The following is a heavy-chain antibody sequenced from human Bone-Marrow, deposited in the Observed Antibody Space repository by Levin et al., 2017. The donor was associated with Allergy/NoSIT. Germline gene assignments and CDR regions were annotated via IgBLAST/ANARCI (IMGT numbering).Heavy chain of an antibody. Sequence: SGGSLRLSCAASGFTLSGYWMSWVRQAPGKGLEWVANIKEDGTKKYYVDSVKGRFTISRDNVKNSLYLQMKSLSAEDMAVYYCARDLGEVVLTVGAPDFGLDVWGQGTTVTVSS. D-gene: IGHD2-8*01. J-gene: IGHJ6*02. CDR1: GFTLSGYW. CDR2: IKEDGTKK. V-gene: IGHV3-7*01. CDR3: ARDLGEVVLTVGAPDFGLDV.